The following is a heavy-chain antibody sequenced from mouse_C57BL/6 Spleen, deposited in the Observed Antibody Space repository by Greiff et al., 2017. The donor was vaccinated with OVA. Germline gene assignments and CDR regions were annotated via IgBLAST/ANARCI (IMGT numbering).Heavy chain of an antibody. V-gene: IGHV1-69*01. Sequence: QVQLQQPGAELVMPGASVKLSCKASGYTFTSYWMHWVKQRPGQGLEWIGEIDPSDSYTNYNQKFKGKSTLTVDKSSSTAYMQLSSLTSEDSAVYYCARRETVGNFDYWGQGTTLTVSS. CDR1: GYTFTSYW. J-gene: IGHJ2*01. D-gene: IGHD1-1*01. CDR3: ARRETVGNFDY. CDR2: IDPSDSYT.